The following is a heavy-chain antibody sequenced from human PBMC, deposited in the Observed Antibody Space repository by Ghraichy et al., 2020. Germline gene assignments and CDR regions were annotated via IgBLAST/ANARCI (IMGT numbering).Heavy chain of an antibody. CDR1: GGSFSGYY. Sequence: SETLSLTCAVYGGSFSGYYWSCIRQPPGKGLEWIGEINHSGSTNYNPSLKSRVTISVDTSKNQFSLKLSSVTAADTAVYYCARDIVVVPAATYGMDVWGQGTTVTVSS. CDR2: INHSGST. CDR3: ARDIVVVPAATYGMDV. D-gene: IGHD2-2*01. V-gene: IGHV4-34*01. J-gene: IGHJ6*02.